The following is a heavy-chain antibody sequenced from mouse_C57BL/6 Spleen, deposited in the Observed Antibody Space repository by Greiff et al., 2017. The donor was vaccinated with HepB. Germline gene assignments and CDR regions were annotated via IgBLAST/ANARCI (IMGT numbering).Heavy chain of an antibody. D-gene: IGHD2-3*01. CDR1: GYTFTSYW. Sequence: QVQLQQPGAELVKPGASVKLSYKASGYTFTSYWMHWVKQRPGQGLEWIGMIHPNSGSTNYNEKFKSKATLTVDKSSSTAYMQLSSLTSEDSAVYYCARYDGSSWFAYWGQGTLVTVSA. J-gene: IGHJ3*01. V-gene: IGHV1-64*01. CDR3: ARYDGSSWFAY. CDR2: IHPNSGST.